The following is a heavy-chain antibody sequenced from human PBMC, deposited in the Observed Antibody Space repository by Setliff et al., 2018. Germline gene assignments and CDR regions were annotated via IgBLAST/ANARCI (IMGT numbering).Heavy chain of an antibody. CDR2: IYYSGTA. CDR3: ARHEFVGGYYGSVTYRHFDY. D-gene: IGHD3-10*01. CDR1: GGSISSSSYQ. J-gene: IGHJ4*02. Sequence: ASETLSLTCTVSGGSISSSSYQGGWVRQTPGKGLEWIGSIYYSGTAYYNPSLKSRVTXXXXTSXXXXXXXXXXXXXXXXXVYYCARHEFVGGYYGSVTYRHFDYWGQGILVTVSS. V-gene: IGHV4-39*01.